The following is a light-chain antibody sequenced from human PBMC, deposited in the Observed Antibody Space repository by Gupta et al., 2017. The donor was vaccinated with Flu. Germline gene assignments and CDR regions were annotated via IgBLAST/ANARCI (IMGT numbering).Light chain of an antibody. V-gene: IGKV1-39*01. J-gene: IGKJ3*01. CDR2: AAS. CDR1: QSFSSY. Sequence: DIQMTQSPSSLSASVGDRVTITCRASQSFSSYLNWYQQKPGKAPKLLIYAASSLQSGVPSRFSGSGSGTDFTLTISSLQPEDFATYYCQQSYSTPPFTFGPGTKVEIK. CDR3: QQSYSTPPFT.